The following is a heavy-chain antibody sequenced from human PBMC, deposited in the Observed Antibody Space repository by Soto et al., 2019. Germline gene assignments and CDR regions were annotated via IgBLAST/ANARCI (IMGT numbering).Heavy chain of an antibody. CDR2: TYYRSKWYN. CDR1: GDSVSSNSAA. V-gene: IGHV6-1*01. CDR3: ARDSWIKYGSINWFDP. D-gene: IGHD5-12*01. Sequence: SQTLSLTCAISGDSVSSNSAAWNWIRQSPSRGLEWLGRTYYRSKWYNDYAVSVKSRITINPDTSKNQFSLQLNSVTPEDTAVNYCARDSWIKYGSINWFDPWGQGTLVTVSS. J-gene: IGHJ5*02.